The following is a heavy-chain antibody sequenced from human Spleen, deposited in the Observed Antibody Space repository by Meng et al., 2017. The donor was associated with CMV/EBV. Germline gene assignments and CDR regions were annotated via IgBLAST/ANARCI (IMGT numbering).Heavy chain of an antibody. CDR3: ARDRGRVGSCQVH. CDR1: GFTFSSYA. D-gene: IGHD6-13*01. Sequence: GESLKISCAASGFTFSSYAMHWVRQAPGKGLEWVAVISYDGSNKYYADSVKGRFTISRDNSKNTLYLQMNSLRAEDTAVYYCARDRGRVGSCQVHWGQGTLVTVS. CDR2: ISYDGSNK. V-gene: IGHV3-30-3*01. J-gene: IGHJ4*02.